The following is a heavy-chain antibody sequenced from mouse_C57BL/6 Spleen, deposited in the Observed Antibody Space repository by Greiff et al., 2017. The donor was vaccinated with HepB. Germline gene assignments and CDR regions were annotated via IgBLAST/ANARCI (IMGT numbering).Heavy chain of an antibody. CDR2: ISYDGSN. D-gene: IGHD2-4*01. CDR3: ARGDYDGGADY. CDR1: GYSITSGYY. Sequence: ESGPGLVKPSQSLSLTCSVTGYSITSGYYWNWIRQFPGNKLEWMGYISYDGSNNYNPSLKNRISITRDTSKNQFFLKLNSVTTEDTATYYCARGDYDGGADYWGQGTTLTVAS. V-gene: IGHV3-6*01. J-gene: IGHJ2*01.